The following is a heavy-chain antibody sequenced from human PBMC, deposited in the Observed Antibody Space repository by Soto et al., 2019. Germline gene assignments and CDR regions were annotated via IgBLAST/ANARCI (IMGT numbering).Heavy chain of an antibody. Sequence: SETLSLTCTVSGGSISSGGYYWSWIRQHPGKGLEWIGYISHSGSTYSNPSLKSRVTISVDRSKNQFSLKLRTVTAADTAVYYCARGGLLPDYWGQGTLVTVSS. V-gene: IGHV4-30-2*01. CDR3: ARGGLLPDY. CDR2: ISHSGST. J-gene: IGHJ4*02. CDR1: GGSISSGGYY. D-gene: IGHD6-19*01.